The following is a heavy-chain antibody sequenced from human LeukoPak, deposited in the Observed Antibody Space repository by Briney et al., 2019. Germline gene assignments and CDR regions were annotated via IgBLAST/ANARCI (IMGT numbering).Heavy chain of an antibody. CDR2: INHSGST. Sequence: SETLSLTCAVYGGSFSGYYWSWIRQPPGKGLEWIGEINHSGSTNYNPSLKGRVTISVDTSKNQFSLKLSSVTAADTAVYYCASLRRGRDGKVFDYWGQGTLVTVSS. D-gene: IGHD5-24*01. CDR1: GGSFSGYY. V-gene: IGHV4-34*01. CDR3: ASLRRGRDGKVFDY. J-gene: IGHJ4*02.